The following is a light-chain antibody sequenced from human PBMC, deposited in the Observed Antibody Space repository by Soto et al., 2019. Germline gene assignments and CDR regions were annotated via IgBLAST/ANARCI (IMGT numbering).Light chain of an antibody. CDR2: DAS. CDR3: QQYGSSPRT. CDR1: QSVSSTY. V-gene: IGKV3-20*01. J-gene: IGKJ1*01. Sequence: EIVLTQSPDTLSLSPGERATLSCRASQSVSSTYLAWYQQKPGQAPRLLIYDASSRATGVPDRFSGSGSGTDFTLIISRLEPEDLAVYFCQQYGSSPRTFGQGTKVDIK.